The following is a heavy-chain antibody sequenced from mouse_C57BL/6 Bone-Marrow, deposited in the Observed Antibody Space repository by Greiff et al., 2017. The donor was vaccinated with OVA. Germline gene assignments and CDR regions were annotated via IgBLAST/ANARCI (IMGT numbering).Heavy chain of an antibody. CDR1: GYTFTSYW. J-gene: IGHJ2*01. D-gene: IGHD1-1*01. CDR2: IYPGNSDT. V-gene: IGHV1-5*01. CDR3: TQFITTVVATKYYFDY. Sequence: VQLQQSGTVLARPGASVKMSCKTSGYTFTSYWMHWVKQRPGQGLEWIGAIYPGNSDTSYNQKFKGKAKLTAVTSASTAYMELSSLTNEDSAVYYCTQFITTVVATKYYFDYWGQGTTLTVSS.